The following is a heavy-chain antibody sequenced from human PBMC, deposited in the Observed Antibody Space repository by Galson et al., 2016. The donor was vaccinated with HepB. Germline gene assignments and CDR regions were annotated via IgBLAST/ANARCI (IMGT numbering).Heavy chain of an antibody. V-gene: IGHV3-33*01. CDR3: ASHHDSGSYHYLGY. CDR1: GFTFSSYG. D-gene: IGHD1-26*01. CDR2: MWYDGSSK. Sequence: SLRLSCAASGFTFSSYGMHWVRQAPGKGLEWVAVMWYDGSSKYYADSVKGRFTISRDNSKNTLYLQMNSLRAEDTAVYYCASHHDSGSYHYLGYWGQGTLVTVSS. J-gene: IGHJ4*02.